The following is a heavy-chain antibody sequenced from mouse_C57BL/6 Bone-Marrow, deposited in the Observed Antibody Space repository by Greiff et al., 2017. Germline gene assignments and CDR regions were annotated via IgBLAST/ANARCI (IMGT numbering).Heavy chain of an antibody. D-gene: IGHD2-3*01. CDR3: ARYDGYYVDY. CDR2: IHPNSGST. CDR1: GYTFTSYW. V-gene: IGHV1-64*01. J-gene: IGHJ2*01. Sequence: VQLKQPGAELVKPGASVKLSCKASGYTFTSYWMHWVKQRPGQGLEWIGMIHPNSGSTNYNEKFKSKATLTVDKSSSPAYMQLSSLTSEDSAVYYCARYDGYYVDYWGQGTTLTVSS.